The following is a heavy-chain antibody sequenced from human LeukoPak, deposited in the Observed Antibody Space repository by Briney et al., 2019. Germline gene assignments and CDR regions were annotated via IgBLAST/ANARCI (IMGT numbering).Heavy chain of an antibody. CDR3: ARGRVDLVATTIDY. CDR2: IYYSGST. Sequence: SETLSLTCTVSGGSISSYYWSWIRQPPGKGLEWIGYIYYSGSTNYNPSLKSRVTISVDTSKNQFSLKLSSVTAADTAVYYCARGRVDLVATTIDYWGQGTLVTVSS. J-gene: IGHJ4*02. D-gene: IGHD5-12*01. V-gene: IGHV4-59*12. CDR1: GGSISSYY.